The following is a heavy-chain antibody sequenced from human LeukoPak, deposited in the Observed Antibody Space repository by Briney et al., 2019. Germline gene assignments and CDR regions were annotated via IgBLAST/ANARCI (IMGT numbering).Heavy chain of an antibody. D-gene: IGHD3-10*01. Sequence: SVKVSCKASGYTFTSYGISWVRQAPGQGLEWMGGIIPIFGTANYAQKFQGRVTITADESTSTAYMELSSLRSEDTAVYYCARRGSGPYGMDVWGQGTTVTVSS. J-gene: IGHJ6*02. V-gene: IGHV1-69*13. CDR2: IIPIFGTA. CDR3: ARRGSGPYGMDV. CDR1: GYTFTSYG.